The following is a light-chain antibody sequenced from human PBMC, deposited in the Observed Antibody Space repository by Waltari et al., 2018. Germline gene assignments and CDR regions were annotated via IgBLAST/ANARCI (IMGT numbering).Light chain of an antibody. Sequence: NFMLTQPHSVSESPGKTVTISCTRSSGSIASNYVQWYQQRPGSSPTTVIYKDNQRPSGIPDRFSASSSGNKASLTITGAQAEDEGDYYCNSRDSSGDLMVFGGGTKLTVL. J-gene: IGLJ2*01. CDR2: KDN. CDR3: NSRDSSGDLMV. CDR1: SGSIASNY. V-gene: IGLV6-57*01.